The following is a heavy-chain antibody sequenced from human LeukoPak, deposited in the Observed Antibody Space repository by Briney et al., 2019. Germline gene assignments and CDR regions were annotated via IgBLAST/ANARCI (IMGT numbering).Heavy chain of an antibody. V-gene: IGHV3-74*01. CDR2: ISSDGSGT. CDR1: GFTLSNYW. D-gene: IGHD3-22*01. Sequence: PGGSLRLSCAASGFTLSNYWMYWVRQAPGKGLVWVSRISSDGSGTIYADSVKGRFTISRDNAKNTLYLQMNSLRAEDTAVYYCARLSSGYSQFDYWGQGTLVTVSS. CDR3: ARLSSGYSQFDY. J-gene: IGHJ4*02.